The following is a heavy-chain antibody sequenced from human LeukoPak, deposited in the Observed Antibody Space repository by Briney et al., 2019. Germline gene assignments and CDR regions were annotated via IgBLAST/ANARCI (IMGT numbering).Heavy chain of an antibody. V-gene: IGHV3-21*01. CDR2: ISSSSSYI. Sequence: GGSLRLSCAASGFTFSSYSMNWVRQAPGKGLEWVSSISSSSSYIYYADLVRGRFTIFRDNAKNSLYLQMNSLRAEDTAVYYCASGRCTNGVCYKGYYWGRGTLVSVSS. J-gene: IGHJ4*02. CDR1: GFTFSSYS. CDR3: ASGRCTNGVCYKGYY. D-gene: IGHD2-8*01.